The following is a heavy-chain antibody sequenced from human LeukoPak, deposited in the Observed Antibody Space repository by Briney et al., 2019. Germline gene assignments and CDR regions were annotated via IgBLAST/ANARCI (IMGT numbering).Heavy chain of an antibody. V-gene: IGHV1-18*01. CDR3: ARDPPGSSWYYFDY. Sequence: ASAKVSCKASGGTFSSYAISWVRQAPGQGLEWMGWISAYNGNTNYAQKLQGRVTMTTDTSTSTAYMELRSLRSDDTAVYYCARDPPGSSWYYFDYWGQGTLVTVSS. CDR1: GGTFSSYA. D-gene: IGHD6-13*01. J-gene: IGHJ4*02. CDR2: ISAYNGNT.